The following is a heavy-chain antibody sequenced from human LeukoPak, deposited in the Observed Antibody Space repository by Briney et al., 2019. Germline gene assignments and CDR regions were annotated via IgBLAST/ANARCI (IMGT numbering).Heavy chain of an antibody. CDR2: IYYSGST. CDR1: GGSISSYY. Sequence: SETLSLTCTVSGGSISSYYWSWSRQPPGKGLEWIGYIYYSGSTNYNPSLKNRVTISVDTSKNQFSLKLSSVTAADTAVYYCARRHYDDYEFDYWGQGTLVTVSS. CDR3: ARRHYDDYEFDY. V-gene: IGHV4-59*08. D-gene: IGHD4-17*01. J-gene: IGHJ4*02.